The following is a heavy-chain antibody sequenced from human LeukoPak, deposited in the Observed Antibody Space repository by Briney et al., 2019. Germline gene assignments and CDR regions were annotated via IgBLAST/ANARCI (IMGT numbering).Heavy chain of an antibody. D-gene: IGHD6-13*01. J-gene: IGHJ4*02. V-gene: IGHV1-2*02. Sequence: ASVKVSCKASGYTFTGYYMHWVRQAPGQGLEWMGWINPNSGGTNYAQKFQGRVTMTRDMSTSTVYMELSSLRSDDTAVYYCASQPYSGYSSSWYIYFDYWGQGTLVTVSS. CDR3: ASQPYSGYSSSWYIYFDY. CDR2: INPNSGGT. CDR1: GYTFTGYY.